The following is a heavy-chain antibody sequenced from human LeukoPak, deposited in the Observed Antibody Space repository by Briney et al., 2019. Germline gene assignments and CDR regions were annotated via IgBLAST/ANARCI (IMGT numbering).Heavy chain of an antibody. Sequence: GGSLRLSCAASGFSFSSYTMNWVRQAPGKGLEWVSSISISSSSIYYADSVKGRFTISRDNAKNSLYLQMNSLRAEDTAVYYCARLTGYTSESWFDPWGQGTLVTVSS. CDR3: ARLTGYTSESWFDP. V-gene: IGHV3-21*01. J-gene: IGHJ5*02. CDR2: ISISSSSI. D-gene: IGHD3-9*01. CDR1: GFSFSSYT.